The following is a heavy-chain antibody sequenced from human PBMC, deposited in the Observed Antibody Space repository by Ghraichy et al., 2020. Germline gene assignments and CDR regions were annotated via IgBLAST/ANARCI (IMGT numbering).Heavy chain of an antibody. CDR2: FDPEDGET. Sequence: ASVKVSCKVSGYTLTELSMHWVRQAPGKGLEWMGGFDPEDGETIYAQKFQGRVTMTEDTSTDTAYMELSSLRSEDTAVYYCATWGRLGGDYSLYAFDIWGQGTMVTVSS. D-gene: IGHD4-17*01. CDR3: ATWGRLGGDYSLYAFDI. V-gene: IGHV1-24*01. J-gene: IGHJ3*02. CDR1: GYTLTELS.